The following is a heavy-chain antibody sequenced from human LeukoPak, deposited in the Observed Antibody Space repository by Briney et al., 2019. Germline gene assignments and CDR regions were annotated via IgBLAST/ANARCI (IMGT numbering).Heavy chain of an antibody. CDR2: IRSKVYRGTA. CDR3: TGTYYFGSGSFF. J-gene: IGHJ4*02. Sequence: GGSLRLSCTASGFTFGDYGMSWFRQAPGQGLEWLGFIRSKVYRGTADYAASVKGRFTISRDDSKSIAYLQMNSLKTEDTAVYYCTGTYYFGSGSFFWGQGTLVTVSS. CDR1: GFTFGDYG. D-gene: IGHD3-10*01. V-gene: IGHV3-49*03.